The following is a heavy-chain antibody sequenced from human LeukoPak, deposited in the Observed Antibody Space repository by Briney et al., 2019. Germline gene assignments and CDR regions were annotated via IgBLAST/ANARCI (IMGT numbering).Heavy chain of an antibody. Sequence: RPGGSLRLSCAASGFTVSSNYMSWVRQAPGKGLEWVSVIYGGGSTYYADSVKGRFTISRDNSKNTLYLQMNSLRAEDTAMYYCARGGTAAADIRFDYWGQETLVTVSS. V-gene: IGHV3-53*05. CDR3: ARGGTAAADIRFDY. D-gene: IGHD6-13*01. J-gene: IGHJ4*02. CDR2: IYGGGST. CDR1: GFTVSSNY.